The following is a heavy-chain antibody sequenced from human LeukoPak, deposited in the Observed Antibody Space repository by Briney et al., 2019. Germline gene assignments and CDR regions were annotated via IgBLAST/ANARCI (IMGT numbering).Heavy chain of an antibody. CDR2: ICTSGTI. D-gene: IGHD6-6*01. V-gene: IGHV4-4*07. Sequence: SETLSFTXTVSGDSISSCYWSWIRQPAEKGLEWIGRICTSGTINYNPSLKNRVTMSVDTSKNQFSLKLTSVTAADTAVYYCARDRDYSNSLDYWGQGTLVTVSS. CDR3: ARDRDYSNSLDY. J-gene: IGHJ4*02. CDR1: GDSISSCY.